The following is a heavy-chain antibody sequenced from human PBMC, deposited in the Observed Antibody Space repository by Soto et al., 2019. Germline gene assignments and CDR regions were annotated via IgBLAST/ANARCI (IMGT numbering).Heavy chain of an antibody. CDR1: GYTLTGYY. D-gene: IGHD3-16*01. Sequence: QVQLVQSGAEVKKPGASVKVSSKASGYTLTGYYMHWVRQAPGQGLEWMGWLNPNSGDTKYAQKFQGRVTMTRDTSISTAYMELSRLRSDDTAVYYCTRWRARWGSYNYWGQGTLVTVSS. J-gene: IGHJ4*02. CDR2: LNPNSGDT. V-gene: IGHV1-2*02. CDR3: TRWRARWGSYNY.